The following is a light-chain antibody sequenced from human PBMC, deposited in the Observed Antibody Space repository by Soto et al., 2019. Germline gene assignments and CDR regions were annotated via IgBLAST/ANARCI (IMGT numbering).Light chain of an antibody. Sequence: QSVLTQPHSASGTPGQRVTISCSGSSSNIGTSSVHWFQQLPGTAPKLLISTTNHRPSGVPERFSGSKSGTSASLAISGLQYEDEADYYCAAWDDSLNGHVFGTGTKLTVL. J-gene: IGLJ1*01. CDR2: TTN. CDR1: SSNIGTSS. V-gene: IGLV1-44*01. CDR3: AAWDDSLNGHV.